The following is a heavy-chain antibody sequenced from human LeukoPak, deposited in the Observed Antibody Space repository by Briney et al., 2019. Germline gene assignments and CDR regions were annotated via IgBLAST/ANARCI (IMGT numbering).Heavy chain of an antibody. V-gene: IGHV3-20*04. CDR2: IKWNGGST. CDR3: AKDYYTYSGSYYSPDAFDI. D-gene: IGHD1-26*01. Sequence: GGSLTLSCAASGFTFDDYGMSWVRQAPGKGLEWVSGIKWNGGSTGYADSVKGRFTISRDNAKNSLYLQMNSLRAEDTAVYYCAKDYYTYSGSYYSPDAFDIWGQGTMVTVSS. J-gene: IGHJ3*02. CDR1: GFTFDDYG.